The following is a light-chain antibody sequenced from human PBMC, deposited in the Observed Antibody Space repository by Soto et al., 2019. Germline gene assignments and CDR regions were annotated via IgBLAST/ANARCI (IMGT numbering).Light chain of an antibody. V-gene: IGLV1-51*02. CDR3: GTWDSSLSARV. Sequence: QSVLTQPPPVSAAPGQKVTISCSGSSSNIGNNYVSWYQQFPGTAPKLLIYENNKRPSGIPDRFSGSKSGTSATLGITGLQTGDEADYYCGTWDSSLSARVFGGGTKLTVL. CDR2: ENN. CDR1: SSNIGNNY. J-gene: IGLJ3*02.